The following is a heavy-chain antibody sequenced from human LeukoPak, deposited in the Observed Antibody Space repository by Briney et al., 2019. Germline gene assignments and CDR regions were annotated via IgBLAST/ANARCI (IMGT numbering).Heavy chain of an antibody. CDR1: GGSISSYY. CDR2: IYYSGST. J-gene: IGHJ4*02. Sequence: SETLSLTCTVSGGSISSYYWSWIRQPPGKGLEWIGYIYYSGSTNYNPSLKSRVTISVDTSKNQFSLKLSSVTAADTAVYYCARDQGAVWFGEVKDDYWGQGTLVTVSS. V-gene: IGHV4-59*12. CDR3: ARDQGAVWFGEVKDDY. D-gene: IGHD3-10*01.